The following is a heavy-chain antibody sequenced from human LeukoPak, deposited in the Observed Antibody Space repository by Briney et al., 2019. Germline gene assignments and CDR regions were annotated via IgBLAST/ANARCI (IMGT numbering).Heavy chain of an antibody. CDR3: AKGSSRGYSYGYGYYFDY. CDR2: IRQDEGEK. J-gene: IGHJ4*02. CDR1: GFNFISHW. D-gene: IGHD5-18*01. V-gene: IGHV3-7*03. Sequence: GGSLRLPCAASGFNFISHWMTWVRQAPGKGLEWVANIRQDEGEKYYADSVTGRFTISRDNAKNAVYLQMDGLRAEDTAVYYCAKGSSRGYSYGYGYYFDYWGQGTLVTVSS.